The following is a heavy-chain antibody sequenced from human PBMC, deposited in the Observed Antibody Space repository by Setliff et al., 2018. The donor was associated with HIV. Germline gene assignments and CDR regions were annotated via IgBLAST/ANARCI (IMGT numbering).Heavy chain of an antibody. Sequence: PSETLSLTCTVSGGPISSYYWSWIRQPPGKGLEWIGYIYTSGSVNYNPSHNSRVTISVDTSKNQFSLKVNSVTAADTAVYYCARSPRIGVAGEFEYWGQGTLVTVSS. V-gene: IGHV4-4*09. CDR2: IYTSGSV. J-gene: IGHJ4*02. D-gene: IGHD6-19*01. CDR1: GGPISSYY. CDR3: ARSPRIGVAGEFEY.